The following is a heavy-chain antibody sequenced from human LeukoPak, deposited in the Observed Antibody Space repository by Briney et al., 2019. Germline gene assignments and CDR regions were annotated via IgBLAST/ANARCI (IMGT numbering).Heavy chain of an antibody. D-gene: IGHD3-22*01. J-gene: IGHJ4*02. CDR1: GFTFSSYC. CDR2: IKQDGSER. V-gene: IGHV3-7*01. CDR3: ARDSSGYSTPSFDY. Sequence: PGGSLRLSCAASGFTFSSYCMSWVRQAPRQGLDWVANIKQDGSERYYEDSVKGRFTISRDNAKNSLYLQMNSLRAEDTAVYYCARDSSGYSTPSFDYWGQGTLVTVSS.